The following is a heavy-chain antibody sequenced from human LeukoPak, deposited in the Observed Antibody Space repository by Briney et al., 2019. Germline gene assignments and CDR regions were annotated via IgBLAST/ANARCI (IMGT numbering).Heavy chain of an antibody. Sequence: GGSLRLSCAASGFTFSSYAMSWVRQAPGKGLEWVSTISGSGGGTYYADSVKGRFTSSRDNSKNTLYLQMNSLRAEDTAVYYCARDYYDSSGYYPWGYWGQGTLVTVSS. J-gene: IGHJ4*02. CDR1: GFTFSSYA. CDR2: ISGSGGGT. V-gene: IGHV3-23*01. CDR3: ARDYYDSSGYYPWGY. D-gene: IGHD3-22*01.